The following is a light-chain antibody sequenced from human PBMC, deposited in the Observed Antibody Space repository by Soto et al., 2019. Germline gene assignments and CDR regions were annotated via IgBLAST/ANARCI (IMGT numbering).Light chain of an antibody. CDR1: QSVSTN. Sequence: EIAMTQSAATLSVSPVERATLSCRASQSVSTNLAWYQQKPGQAPRLLIYGASSRATGIPDRFSGSGSGTDFTLTISRLEPEDFAVYYCQQYGSSPETFGQGTKVDIK. CDR3: QQYGSSPET. CDR2: GAS. V-gene: IGKV3-20*01. J-gene: IGKJ1*01.